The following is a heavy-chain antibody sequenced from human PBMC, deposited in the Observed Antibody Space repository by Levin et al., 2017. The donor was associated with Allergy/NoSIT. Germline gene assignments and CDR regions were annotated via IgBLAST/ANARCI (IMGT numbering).Heavy chain of an antibody. J-gene: IGHJ5*02. CDR1: GFTFSNYN. CDR3: AREGPFYYDNSPLLRFVS. V-gene: IGHV3-48*02. Sequence: PGGSLRLSCAASGFTFSNYNMNWVRQAPGKGLEWVSYISSRGTPIYYADSVKGRFSISRDNAKNSLYLQMNSLRDEDTAVYFCAREGPFYYDNSPLLRFVSWGQGTLVTVSS. CDR2: ISSRGTPI. D-gene: IGHD3-22*01.